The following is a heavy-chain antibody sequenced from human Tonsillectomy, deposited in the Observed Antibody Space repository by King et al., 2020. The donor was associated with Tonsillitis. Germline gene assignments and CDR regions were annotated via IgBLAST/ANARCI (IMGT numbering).Heavy chain of an antibody. CDR3: ARGSYSSYYWFDP. J-gene: IGHJ5*02. Sequence: VQLQESGPGLVKPSETLSLTCSISGGSISNFFWTWIRETPEKGLEWIGHAFYSGTTNYNPSLNGRATVSLDTSKNQFSLNLTSVTAADTAVYYCARGSYSSYYWFDPWGQGRLLTVSS. D-gene: IGHD6-6*01. V-gene: IGHV4-59*01. CDR1: GGSISNFF. CDR2: AFYSGTT.